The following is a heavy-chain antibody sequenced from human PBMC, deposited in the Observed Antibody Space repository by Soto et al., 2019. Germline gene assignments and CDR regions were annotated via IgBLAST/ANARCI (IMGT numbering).Heavy chain of an antibody. D-gene: IGHD3-9*01. V-gene: IGHV4-39*01. CDR1: GGSISSSSYY. CDR3: AXRFDRFDY. Sequence: QLQLQESGPGLVKPSETLSLTCTVSGGSISSSSYYWGWIRQPPGKGLEWIGSIYYSGSTYYNPSLKSRVTISVDTSXXQFXXKLSXXXXXDXXXXYXAXRFDRFDYWGQGTLVTVSS. J-gene: IGHJ4*02. CDR2: IYYSGST.